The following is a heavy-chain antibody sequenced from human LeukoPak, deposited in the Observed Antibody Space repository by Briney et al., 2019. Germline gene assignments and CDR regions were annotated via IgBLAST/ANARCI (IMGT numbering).Heavy chain of an antibody. CDR2: IYYSGST. CDR1: GGSFSGYY. J-gene: IGHJ4*02. Sequence: SETLSLTCAVYGGSFSGYYWSWIRQPPGKGLEWIGYIYYSGSTYYNPSLKSRVTISVDTSKNQFSLKLSCVTAADTAVYYCARFERYNWKKGPFDYWGQGTLVTVSS. D-gene: IGHD1-1*01. CDR3: ARFERYNWKKGPFDY. V-gene: IGHV4-30-4*08.